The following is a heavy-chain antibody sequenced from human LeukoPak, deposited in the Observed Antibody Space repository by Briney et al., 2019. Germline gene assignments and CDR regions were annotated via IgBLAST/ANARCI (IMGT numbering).Heavy chain of an antibody. D-gene: IGHD2-21*01. J-gene: IGHJ6*03. V-gene: IGHV4-39*07. Sequence: SETLSLTCTVSGGSISSSIYYWGWIRQPPGKGLEWIGSIYYSGSTYYNPSLKSRVTISVDTSKNQFSLKLSSVTAADTAVYYCASVIGYYYYYMDVWGKGTTVTVSS. CDR3: ASVIGYYYYYMDV. CDR1: GGSISSSIYY. CDR2: IYYSGST.